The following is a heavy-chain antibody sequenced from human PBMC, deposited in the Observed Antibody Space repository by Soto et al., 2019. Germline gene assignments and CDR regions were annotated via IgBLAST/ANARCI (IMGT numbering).Heavy chain of an antibody. D-gene: IGHD1-26*01. J-gene: IGHJ6*02. CDR2: IYHSGST. Sequence: QVQLQESGPGLVKPSGTLSLTCAVSGGSISSSNWWSWVRQPPGKGLEWIGEIYHSGSTNYNPTLKSRVTISGDKSKNQFSLKLSSVTAADTAVYYCARVSGSYYYGMDVWGQGTTVTVSS. CDR3: ARVSGSYYYGMDV. V-gene: IGHV4-4*02. CDR1: GGSISSSNW.